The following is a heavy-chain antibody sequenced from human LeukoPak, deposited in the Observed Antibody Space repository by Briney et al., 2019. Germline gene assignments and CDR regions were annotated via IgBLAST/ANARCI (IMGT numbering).Heavy chain of an antibody. D-gene: IGHD2-15*01. CDR2: TYYRSRWSN. J-gene: IGHJ6*03. V-gene: IGHV6-1*01. Sequence: SQTLSLTCAISGDSVSSNSGTWNWIRQSPSRGLEWLGRTYYRSRWSNDYVVFVKSRITINPDTSKNQFSLHLNSVTPEDTAVYYCARAGTSYYCSGGSGSVDYYYMDVWGKGTTVTVSS. CDR3: ARAGTSYYCSGGSGSVDYYYMDV. CDR1: GDSVSSNSGT.